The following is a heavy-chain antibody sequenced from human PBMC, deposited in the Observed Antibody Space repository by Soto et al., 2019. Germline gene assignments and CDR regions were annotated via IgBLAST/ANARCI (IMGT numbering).Heavy chain of an antibody. V-gene: IGHV3-64*01. J-gene: IGHJ6*02. D-gene: IGHD3-9*01. CDR3: ARAIWETYGMDV. CDR1: GFTFSSYA. Sequence: EVQLVESGGGLVQPGGSLRLSCAASGFTFSSYAMHWFRQAPGKGLEYVSAISSNGGSTYYANSVKGRFTISRDNSKNTLYLQMGSLRAEDMAVYYCARAIWETYGMDVWGQGTTVTVSS. CDR2: ISSNGGST.